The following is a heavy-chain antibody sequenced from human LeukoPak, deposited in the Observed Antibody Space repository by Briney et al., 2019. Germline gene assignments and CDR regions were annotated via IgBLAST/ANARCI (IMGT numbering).Heavy chain of an antibody. J-gene: IGHJ4*02. V-gene: IGHV3-23*01. CDR1: GFTFSSYA. Sequence: PGGSLRLSCAAPGFTFSSYAMSWVRQAPGKGLEWVSAISGSGGSTYYADSVKGRFTISRDNSKNTLYLQMNSLRAEDTAVYYCAKEKKGTNYYDSSGYRYFDYWGQGTLVTVSS. D-gene: IGHD3-22*01. CDR3: AKEKKGTNYYDSSGYRYFDY. CDR2: ISGSGGST.